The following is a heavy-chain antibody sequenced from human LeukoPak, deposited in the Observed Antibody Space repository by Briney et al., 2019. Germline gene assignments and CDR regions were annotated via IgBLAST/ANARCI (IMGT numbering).Heavy chain of an antibody. CDR3: ARVKYSGSYPHDY. CDR2: ISSSGSTI. J-gene: IGHJ4*02. D-gene: IGHD1-26*01. V-gene: IGHV3-11*04. CDR1: GFTFSDYY. Sequence: GGSLRLSCAASGFTFSDYYMSWIRQAPGKGLEWVSYISSSGSTIYYADSVKGRFTISRDNAKNSLYLQMNSLRAEDTAVYYCARVKYSGSYPHDYWGQGTLVTVSS.